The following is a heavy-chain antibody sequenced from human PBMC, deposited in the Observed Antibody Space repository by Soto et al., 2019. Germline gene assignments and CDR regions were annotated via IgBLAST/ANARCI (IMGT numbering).Heavy chain of an antibody. CDR1: GGSISSSSYY. CDR3: ARHGVLVYNWNDYNWFDP. V-gene: IGHV4-39*01. D-gene: IGHD1-20*01. CDR2: IYYSGST. Sequence: SETLSLTCTVSGGSISSSSYYWGWIRQPPGKGLEWIGSIYYSGSTYYNPSLKSRVTISVDTSKNQFSLKLSSVTAADTAVYYCARHGVLVYNWNDYNWFDPWGQGTLVTVSS. J-gene: IGHJ5*02.